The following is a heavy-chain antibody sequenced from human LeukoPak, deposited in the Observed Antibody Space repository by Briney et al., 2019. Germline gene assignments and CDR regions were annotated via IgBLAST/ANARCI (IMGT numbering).Heavy chain of an antibody. Sequence: GVSLRLSCAAFGFTFSTYGMSWVRQAPGKGLEWVSAISGSGDSTNYADSVKARFTMSRDNSKNTLYLQMNSLRAEDTAVYYCARDAAAAGTDYWGQGTLVTVSS. CDR1: GFTFSTYG. CDR3: ARDAAAAGTDY. D-gene: IGHD6-13*01. V-gene: IGHV3-23*01. J-gene: IGHJ4*02. CDR2: ISGSGDST.